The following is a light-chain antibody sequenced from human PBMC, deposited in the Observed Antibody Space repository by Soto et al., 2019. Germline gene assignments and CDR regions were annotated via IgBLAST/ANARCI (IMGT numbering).Light chain of an antibody. V-gene: IGKV3-20*01. CDR2: GAS. CDR3: QQYGSSGT. J-gene: IGKJ1*01. Sequence: ENWFTQFPGTLFLSPGERATLSCRASQSVSNNYLAWYQQKPGQAPRLLIYGASNRATGIPDRFSGSGSGTDFTLTISRLEPEDFAVYYCQQYGSSGTFGQGTKVDIK. CDR1: QSVSNNY.